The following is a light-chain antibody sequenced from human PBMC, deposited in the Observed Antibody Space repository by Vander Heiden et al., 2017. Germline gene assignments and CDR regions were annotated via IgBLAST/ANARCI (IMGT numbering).Light chain of an antibody. J-gene: IGLJ2*01. CDR2: DNN. Sequence: QSASTQPASVSAAPGQKVTISCSGSSSNIGNNYVSWYQQLPGTAPKLLIYDNNKRPSGIPDRFSGSKSGTSATLGITGLQTGDEADYYCATWDSRLTVILFGGGAKLTVL. CDR3: ATWDSRLTVIL. CDR1: SSNIGNNY. V-gene: IGLV1-51*01.